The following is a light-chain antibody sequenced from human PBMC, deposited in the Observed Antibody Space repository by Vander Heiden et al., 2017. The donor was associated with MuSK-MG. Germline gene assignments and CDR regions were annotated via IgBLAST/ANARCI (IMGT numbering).Light chain of an antibody. CDR3: QQRNFLPLT. V-gene: IGKV3-11*01. CDR2: DAS. CDR1: QTIRSY. Sequence: EIVLTQSPATLSLSPGERATLSCRASQTIRSYLAWYQQKPGQAPRLLIYDASNRATGIPARFSGSGSGTDFTLTISSLEPEDFAVYYCQQRNFLPLTFGGGTRVEIK. J-gene: IGKJ4*01.